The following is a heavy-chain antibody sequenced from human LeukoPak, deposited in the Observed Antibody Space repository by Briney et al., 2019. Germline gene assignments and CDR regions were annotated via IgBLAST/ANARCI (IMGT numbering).Heavy chain of an antibody. V-gene: IGHV3-74*01. CDR3: WVYYFDASAYYALDY. D-gene: IGHD3-22*01. J-gene: IGHJ4*02. Sequence: PGGSVRLSCAASGFTFSRYWMHWVRQVPGKGLYWVSRIDPDGSSTNYADSVQGRFTISRDNAKTTLYLQMSSLRADDTAIYYCWVYYFDASAYYALDYWGQGTLVTVSS. CDR2: IDPDGSST. CDR1: GFTFSRYW.